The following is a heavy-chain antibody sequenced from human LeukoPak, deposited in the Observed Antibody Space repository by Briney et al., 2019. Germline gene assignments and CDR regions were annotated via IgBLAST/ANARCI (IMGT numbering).Heavy chain of an antibody. Sequence: ASVKVSCKASGYTFTSYDINWVRQATGQGLEWMGWMNPNSGNTGYAQKFQGRVTITRNTSISTAYMELSSPRSEDTAVYYCARGRLGSAYYDFWSGYSDSNWFDPWGQGTLVTVSS. CDR3: ARGRLGSAYYDFWSGYSDSNWFDP. CDR1: GYTFTSYD. V-gene: IGHV1-8*03. J-gene: IGHJ5*02. D-gene: IGHD3-3*01. CDR2: MNPNSGNT.